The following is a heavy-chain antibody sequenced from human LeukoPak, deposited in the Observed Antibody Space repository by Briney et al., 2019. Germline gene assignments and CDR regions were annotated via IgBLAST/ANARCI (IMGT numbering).Heavy chain of an antibody. D-gene: IGHD5-18*01. Sequence: GGSLRLSCAASGFTFSSYSMNWVRQAPEKGLEWVSSISSSSSYIYYADSVKGRFTISRDNAKNSLYLQMNSLRAEDTAVYYCARDLEEGYSYGRLEYYYYYYMDVWGKGTTVTISS. J-gene: IGHJ6*03. CDR3: ARDLEEGYSYGRLEYYYYYYMDV. CDR2: ISSSSSYI. CDR1: GFTFSSYS. V-gene: IGHV3-21*01.